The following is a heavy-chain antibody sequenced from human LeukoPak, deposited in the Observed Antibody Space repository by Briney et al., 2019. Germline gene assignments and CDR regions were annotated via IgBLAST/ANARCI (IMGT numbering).Heavy chain of an antibody. Sequence: GGSLRLSCAASGFTFSSYGMSWVRQAPGKGLEWVSAISGSGGSTYYADSVKGRFTISRDNSKNTLYLQMNSLRAEDTAVYYCAKEGILGYCSGGSCYSQFVRGWHDYWGQGTLVTVSS. D-gene: IGHD2-15*01. V-gene: IGHV3-23*01. CDR1: GFTFSSYG. J-gene: IGHJ4*02. CDR3: AKEGILGYCSGGSCYSQFVRGWHDY. CDR2: ISGSGGST.